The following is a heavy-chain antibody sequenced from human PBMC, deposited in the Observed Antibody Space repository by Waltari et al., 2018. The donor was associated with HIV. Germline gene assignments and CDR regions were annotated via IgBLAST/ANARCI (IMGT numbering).Heavy chain of an antibody. CDR1: GFNMTSFN. CDR2: IGRRIDTI. J-gene: IGHJ4*02. Sequence: EVQLVESGGGLVQPGGSLRLSCTPSGFNMTSFNFSWVRQAPGKALEWVPCIGRRIDTIHYADSVKGRFTISRDRADNSMHVQMNNLRAKKTGVYYCSGKLHDSSAYYSSWSQGTQVT. D-gene: IGHD3-22*01. V-gene: IGHV3-48*04. CDR3: SGKLHDSSAYYSS.